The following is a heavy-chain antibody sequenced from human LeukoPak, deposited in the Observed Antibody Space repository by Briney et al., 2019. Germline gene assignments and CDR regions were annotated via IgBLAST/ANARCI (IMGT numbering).Heavy chain of an antibody. Sequence: PGGSLRLSCAASGFTFSSYAMSWVRQAPGKGLEWVSAISGSGGSTYYADSVKGRFTISRDNSKNTLYLQMNSLRAEDTAVYYCAKDSAFFMITFGGVIAGIDYWGQGTVVTVSS. CDR3: AKDSAFFMITFGGVIAGIDY. V-gene: IGHV3-23*01. D-gene: IGHD3-16*02. CDR1: GFTFSSYA. CDR2: ISGSGGST. J-gene: IGHJ4*02.